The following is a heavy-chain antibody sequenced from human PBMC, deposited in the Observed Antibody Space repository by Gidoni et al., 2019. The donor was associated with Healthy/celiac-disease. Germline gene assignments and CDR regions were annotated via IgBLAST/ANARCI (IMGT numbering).Heavy chain of an antibody. J-gene: IGHJ4*02. D-gene: IGHD1-26*01. CDR3: ARDALVGAPH. CDR1: GYTFTGYY. V-gene: IGHV1-2*02. CDR2: INPTSGGT. Sequence: QVQLVQSGAEVKQPGASVKVPCKAYGYTFTGYYMHWVRQAPGQGLEWMGWINPTSGGTNYAQKFQGRVTMTRDTSISTAYMELSRLRSDDTAVYYCARDALVGAPHWGQGTLVTVSS.